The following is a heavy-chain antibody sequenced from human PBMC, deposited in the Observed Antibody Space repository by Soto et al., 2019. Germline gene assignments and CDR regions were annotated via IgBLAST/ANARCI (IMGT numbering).Heavy chain of an antibody. Sequence: SETLSLTCTVSGGSISSGGYYWSWIRQHPGKGLEWIGYIYYSGSTYYNPSLKSRVTISVDTSKNQFSLKLSSVTAADAAVYYCARETAAAGSLGNWYFDLWGRGTLVTVSS. D-gene: IGHD6-13*01. CDR1: GGSISSGGYY. J-gene: IGHJ2*01. CDR3: ARETAAAGSLGNWYFDL. CDR2: IYYSGST. V-gene: IGHV4-31*03.